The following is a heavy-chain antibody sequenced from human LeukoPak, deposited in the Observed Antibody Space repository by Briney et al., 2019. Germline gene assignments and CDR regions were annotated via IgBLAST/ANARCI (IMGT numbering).Heavy chain of an antibody. Sequence: ASVKVSCKASGYTFTGYYMHWVRQAPGQGLEWMGWINPYSGGTNFVQRFQGRVTMTRDTSISTAYMELSRLRSDDTAVYYCARGSGIFSGSEGYWFDPWGQGTLVTVSS. CDR1: GYTFTGYY. V-gene: IGHV1-2*02. D-gene: IGHD6-19*01. J-gene: IGHJ5*02. CDR3: ARGSGIFSGSEGYWFDP. CDR2: INPYSGGT.